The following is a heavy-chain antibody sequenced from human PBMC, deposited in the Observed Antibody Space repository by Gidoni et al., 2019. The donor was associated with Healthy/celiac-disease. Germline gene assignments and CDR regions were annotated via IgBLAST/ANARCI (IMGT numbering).Heavy chain of an antibody. Sequence: QVQLQQWGAGLLKPSETLSLTCAVYGGSFRGYYWSWIRQPPGKGLEWIGEINHSGSTNYNPSLKSRVTIAVDTSKNQFSLKLSSVTAADTAVYYCARGFTNSSGYPYYFDYWGQGTLVTVSS. CDR2: INHSGST. CDR3: ARGFTNSSGYPYYFDY. D-gene: IGHD3-22*01. J-gene: IGHJ4*02. CDR1: GGSFRGYY. V-gene: IGHV4-34*01.